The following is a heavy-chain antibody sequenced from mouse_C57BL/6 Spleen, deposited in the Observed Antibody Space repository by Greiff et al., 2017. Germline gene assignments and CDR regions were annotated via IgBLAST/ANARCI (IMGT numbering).Heavy chain of an antibody. CDR3: ARCGNYYAMDY. CDR2: ITPSNGGT. CDR1: GYTFTSYW. V-gene: IGHV1-53*01. Sequence: QVQLQQPGTELVKPGASVKLSCKASGYTFTSYWMHWVKQRPGQGLEWIGNITPSNGGTNYNEKFKRKATLTVDKSSSTAYMQLSSLISEDSTVYYGARCGNYYAMDYWSQGTSVTVSS. D-gene: IGHD2-1*01. J-gene: IGHJ4*01.